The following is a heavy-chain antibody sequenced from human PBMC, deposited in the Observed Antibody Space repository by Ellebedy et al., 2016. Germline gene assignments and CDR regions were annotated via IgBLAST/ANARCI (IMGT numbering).Heavy chain of an antibody. CDR3: AKDFSSGWKSIDS. CDR1: GFTFRNFA. J-gene: IGHJ4*02. V-gene: IGHV3-23*01. Sequence: GESLKISCAASGFTFRNFAMSWVRQAPGKGLEWVSTLGAIGADTYYADSVRGRFTISRDNSKNTLYLEVHSLESADTAVYYCAKDFSSGWKSIDSWGQGTLVTVSS. D-gene: IGHD3-22*01. CDR2: LGAIGADT.